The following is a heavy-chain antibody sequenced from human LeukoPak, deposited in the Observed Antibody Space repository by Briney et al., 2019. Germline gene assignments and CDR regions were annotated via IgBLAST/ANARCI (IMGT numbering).Heavy chain of an antibody. CDR3: AKDAERSYCSSTSCYRGADY. CDR1: GFTFSSYS. J-gene: IGHJ4*02. CDR2: ISGSGGST. Sequence: GGSLRLSCAASGFTFSSYSMSWVRQAPGKGLEWVSAISGSGGSTYYADSVKGRFTISRDNSKNTLYLQMNSLRAEDTAVYYCAKDAERSYCSSTSCYRGADYWGQGTLVTVSS. D-gene: IGHD2-2*02. V-gene: IGHV3-23*01.